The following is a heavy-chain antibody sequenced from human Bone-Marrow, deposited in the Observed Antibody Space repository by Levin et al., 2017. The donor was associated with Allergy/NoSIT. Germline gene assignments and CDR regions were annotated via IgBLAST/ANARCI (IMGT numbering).Heavy chain of an antibody. CDR3: ARDLWQWLTKSTFDL. CDR2: IAYDGTNG. J-gene: IGHJ3*01. CDR1: GFTFSDYA. D-gene: IGHD6-19*01. V-gene: IGHV3-30-3*01. Sequence: PGGSLRLSCEASGFTFSDYAMYWVRQAPGKGLEWVASIAYDGTNGDYADSVQGRFSISRDNSRNTLYLQMHSLRGEDTAMYYCARDLWQWLTKSTFDLWGQGTMVTVSS.